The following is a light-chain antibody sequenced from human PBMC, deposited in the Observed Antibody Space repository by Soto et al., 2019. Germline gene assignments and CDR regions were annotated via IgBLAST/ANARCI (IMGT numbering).Light chain of an antibody. CDR1: QTISSW. J-gene: IGKJ1*01. CDR3: QHYNSYSEA. V-gene: IGKV1-5*03. Sequence: DIQMTQSPSTLSGSVGDRVTITCRASQTISSWLAWYQQKQGKADKLLIYKASTLKSGVPSRFSGSGSGTEGTITISSLQPDDCATYDCQHYNSYSEAFGQGTKVDIK. CDR2: KAS.